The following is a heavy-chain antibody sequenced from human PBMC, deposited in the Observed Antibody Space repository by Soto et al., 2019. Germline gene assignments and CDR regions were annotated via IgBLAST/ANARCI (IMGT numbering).Heavy chain of an antibody. Sequence: SGGSLRLSCAASGFTFDEYALTWVRQAPGKGLEWVAGINWNGGSKGYADFVKGRFTISRDNAKSSLYLQMNNLRAEDTAFYFCARATQSYYDTSGYYSYVHWGQGAQVTVSS. D-gene: IGHD3-22*01. J-gene: IGHJ4*02. CDR2: INWNGGSK. CDR1: GFTFDEYA. V-gene: IGHV3-20*04. CDR3: ARATQSYYDTSGYYSYVH.